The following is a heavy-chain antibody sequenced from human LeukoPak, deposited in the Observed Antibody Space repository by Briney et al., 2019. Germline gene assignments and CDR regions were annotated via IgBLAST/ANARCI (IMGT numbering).Heavy chain of an antibody. CDR1: GDSISTYY. J-gene: IGHJ4*02. Sequence: PSETLSLTCTVPGDSISTYYWSWIRQPPGKGLEWIGYIYYRVTSDYNPSLKSRVTMSVDMSTRQISLKLSSVTAADTAVYYCARAGGGDGSGSLWGPGTLVTVSS. CDR2: IYYRVTS. V-gene: IGHV4-59*01. D-gene: IGHD3-10*01. CDR3: ARAGGGDGSGSL.